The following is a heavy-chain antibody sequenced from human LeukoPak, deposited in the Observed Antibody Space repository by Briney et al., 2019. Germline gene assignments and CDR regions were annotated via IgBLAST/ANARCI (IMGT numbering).Heavy chain of an antibody. D-gene: IGHD3-10*01. J-gene: IGHJ4*02. CDR2: VSSSGAL. CDR1: GFTFSSYA. CDR3: VRDSPGSHFDY. Sequence: PGGSLRLSCAASGFTFSSYAMHWVRQVPGKGLTWVSTVSSSGALYYPDSVKGRFTISRDVDKNSVYLQMNSLRAEDTAVYYCVRDSPGSHFDYWGQGTLVTVSS. V-gene: IGHV3-48*04.